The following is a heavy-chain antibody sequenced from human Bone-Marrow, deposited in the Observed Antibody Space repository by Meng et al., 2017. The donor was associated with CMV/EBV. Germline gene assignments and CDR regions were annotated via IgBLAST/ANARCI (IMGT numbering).Heavy chain of an antibody. J-gene: IGHJ4*02. Sequence: ASVKVSCKASGYTFTGYYMHWVRQAPGQGLDWMGWINPNSGGTNYAQKFQGRVTMTRDTSISTAYMELSRLRSDDTAVYYCARDGSYYDILTGYLYYFDYWGQGTLVTVSS. CDR3: ARDGSYYDILTGYLYYFDY. V-gene: IGHV1-2*02. D-gene: IGHD3-9*01. CDR2: INPNSGGT. CDR1: GYTFTGYY.